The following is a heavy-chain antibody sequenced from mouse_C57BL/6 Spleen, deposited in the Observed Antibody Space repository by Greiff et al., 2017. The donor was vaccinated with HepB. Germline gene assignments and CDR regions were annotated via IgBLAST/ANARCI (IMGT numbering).Heavy chain of an antibody. V-gene: IGHV3-5*01. D-gene: IGHD2-4*01. CDR2: IYYSGTI. Sequence: ESGPGLVKPSQTVFLTCTVTGISITTGNYRWSWIRQFPGNKLEWIGYIYYSGTITYNPSLTSRTTITRDTPKNQFFLEMNSLTAEDTATYYCARLYYDYEGDYFDYWGQGTTLTVSS. CDR3: ARLYYDYEGDYFDY. CDR1: GISITTGNYR. J-gene: IGHJ2*01.